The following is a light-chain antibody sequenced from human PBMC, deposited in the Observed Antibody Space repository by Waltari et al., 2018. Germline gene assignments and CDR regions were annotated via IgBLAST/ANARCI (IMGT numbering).Light chain of an antibody. J-gene: IGKJ1*01. CDR2: KVS. CDR3: MQGSHWPPWT. CDR1: QSLVHSDGNTY. Sequence: DVVMTQSPLSLPVTLGQPASISGRSSQSLVHSDGNTYLNWFQQRPGQSPRRLIYKVSNRDSGVPDRFSGSGSGTDFTLNISTVEAEYVGVYYCMQGSHWPPWTFGQGTKVEIK. V-gene: IGKV2-30*02.